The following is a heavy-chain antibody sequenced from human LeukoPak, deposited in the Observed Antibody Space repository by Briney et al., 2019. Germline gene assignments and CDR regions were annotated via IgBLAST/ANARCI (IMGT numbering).Heavy chain of an antibody. J-gene: IGHJ4*02. V-gene: IGHV4-59*01. CDR3: ARGATPYYYFDS. CDR2: IYYIGST. Sequence: SETLSLTCTISGGSISNYYWNWLRQSPGKGPEWIGYIYYIGSTNYNPSLKSRVTISLDTSNNQFSLKLTSVTAAETAVYYCARGATPYYYFDSWGQGTLVTVSS. CDR1: GGSISNYY. D-gene: IGHD1-26*01.